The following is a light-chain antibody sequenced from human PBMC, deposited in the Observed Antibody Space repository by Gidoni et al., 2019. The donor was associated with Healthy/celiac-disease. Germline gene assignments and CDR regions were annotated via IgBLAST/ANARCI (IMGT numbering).Light chain of an antibody. J-gene: IGKJ1*01. V-gene: IGKV1-5*03. CDR2: KAS. CDR1: QSISSW. CDR3: QQYNSYSGT. Sequence: QIPHSPSTLSASVGDRVTITCRASQSISSWLDWYQQKPGKAPKLLIYKASSLESGVPSRFSGSGSGTEFTLTISSLQPDDFATYYCQQYNSYSGTFGQGTKVEIK.